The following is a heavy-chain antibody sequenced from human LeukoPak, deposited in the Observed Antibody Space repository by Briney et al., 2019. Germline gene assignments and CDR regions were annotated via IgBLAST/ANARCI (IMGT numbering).Heavy chain of an antibody. CDR1: GGSISSGDYY. CDR3: ARDTIIVVPAARGGGWYYYMDV. CDR2: IYYSGST. D-gene: IGHD2-2*01. J-gene: IGHJ6*03. Sequence: PSETLSLTCTVSGGSISSGDYYWRWIRQPPGKGLEWIGYIYYSGSTYYNPSLKSRVTISVDTSKNQFSLKLSSVTAADTAVYYCARDTIIVVPAARGGGWYYYMDVWGKGTTVTVSS. V-gene: IGHV4-30-4*08.